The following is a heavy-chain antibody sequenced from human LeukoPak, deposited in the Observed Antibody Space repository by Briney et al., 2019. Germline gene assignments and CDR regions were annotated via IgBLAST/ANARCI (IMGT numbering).Heavy chain of an antibody. CDR1: GFTFSSYA. Sequence: PGGPLRLSCAASGFTFSSYAMHWVRQAPGKGLEWVSTVSSGDGITYYADSVKGRFTISRDNSQHTLYLQVSSLRAEDTAVYFCAKSVFHIMTDYYFALDVWGQGTTVTVSS. V-gene: IGHV3-23*01. CDR3: AKSVFHIMTDYYFALDV. J-gene: IGHJ6*02. CDR2: VSSGDGIT. D-gene: IGHD3-9*01.